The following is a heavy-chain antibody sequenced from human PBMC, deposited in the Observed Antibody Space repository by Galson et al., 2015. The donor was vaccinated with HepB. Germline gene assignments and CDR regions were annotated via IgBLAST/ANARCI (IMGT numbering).Heavy chain of an antibody. CDR3: ARGRGIVATIRYFDL. CDR1: GFTFSSYA. D-gene: IGHD5-12*01. Sequence: SLRLSCAASGFTFSSYAMHWVRQAPGKGLEWVAVISYDGSNKYYADSVKGRFTISRDNSKNTLYLQMNSLRAEDTAVYYCARGRGIVATIRYFDLWGRGTLVTVSS. CDR2: ISYDGSNK. J-gene: IGHJ2*01. V-gene: IGHV3-30*04.